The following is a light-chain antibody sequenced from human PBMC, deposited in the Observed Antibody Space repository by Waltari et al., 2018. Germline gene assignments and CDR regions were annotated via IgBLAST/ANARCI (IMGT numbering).Light chain of an antibody. CDR1: QSVLYSSTNQNY. J-gene: IGKJ2*01. V-gene: IGKV4-1*01. CDR2: WAS. Sequence: DIVMTQSPDSLAVSLGERATINCKSSQSVLYSSTNQNYLAWFQQKPGQPPHLLIYWASTRESGVPDRFSGSGSGTDFTLTISSLQAEDVAVYYCQQYYSTPYTFGQGTKLEIK. CDR3: QQYYSTPYT.